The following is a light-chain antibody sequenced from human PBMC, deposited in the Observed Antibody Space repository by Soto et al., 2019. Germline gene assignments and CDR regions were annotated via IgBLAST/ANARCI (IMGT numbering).Light chain of an antibody. CDR2: DNN. J-gene: IGLJ2*01. CDR3: GTWESYLSVAV. V-gene: IGLV1-51*01. Sequence: QSVLTQPPSASGSPGQSVTISCTGTSSDVGGYNFVSWYQQHPGKAPKLLLYDNNKRPSGIPDRFFGSKSGTSATLGITGLQTADEADYYCGTWESYLSVAVFGGGTKLTVL. CDR1: SSDVGGYNF.